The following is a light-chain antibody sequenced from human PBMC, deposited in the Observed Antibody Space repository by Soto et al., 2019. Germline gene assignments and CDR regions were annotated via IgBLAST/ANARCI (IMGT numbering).Light chain of an antibody. Sequence: EIVLTQSPATLSLSPGERATLSCGASQSASSSYLAWYKQKPGLAPRLLIYGASSRATGIPGRLSGSGSGTAFTLTISRLEPEDFAVYYCQQYGSSPPITFCQGTRLEIK. V-gene: IGKV3D-20*01. CDR3: QQYGSSPPIT. J-gene: IGKJ5*01. CDR1: QSASSSY. CDR2: GAS.